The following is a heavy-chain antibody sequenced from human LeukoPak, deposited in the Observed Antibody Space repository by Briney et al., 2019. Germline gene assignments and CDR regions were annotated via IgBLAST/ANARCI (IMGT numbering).Heavy chain of an antibody. CDR2: INPNSGNT. J-gene: IGHJ4*02. D-gene: IGHD2-15*01. V-gene: IGHV1-8*03. Sequence: ASVKVSCKASGYTFTTLDINWVRQATGQGLEWMGWINPNSGNTGYAQKFQGRVTISRDTSISTAYMELSSLRSEDTAVCYCARVDGSPDYWGQGTLVTVSS. CDR1: GYTFTTLD. CDR3: ARVDGSPDY.